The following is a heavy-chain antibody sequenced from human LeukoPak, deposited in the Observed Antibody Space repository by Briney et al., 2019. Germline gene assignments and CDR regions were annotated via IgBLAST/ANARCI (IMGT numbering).Heavy chain of an antibody. J-gene: IGHJ4*02. CDR1: GFTFSSYA. CDR2: ISGSGGST. V-gene: IGHV3-23*01. Sequence: GGSLRLSCAASGFTFSSYAMSWVRQAPGKGLQWVSAISGSGGSTYYADSVKGRFTISRDNSKNTLYLQMNSLRAEDTAVYYCAMKRQQLDVDYWGQGTLVTVSS. D-gene: IGHD6-13*01. CDR3: AMKRQQLDVDY.